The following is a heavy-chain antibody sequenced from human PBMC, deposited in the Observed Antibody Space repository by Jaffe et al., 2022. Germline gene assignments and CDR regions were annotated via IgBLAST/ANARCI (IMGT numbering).Heavy chain of an antibody. V-gene: IGHV4-34*01. CDR2: INHSGST. Sequence: QVQLQQWGAGLLKPSETLSLTCAVYGGSFSGYYWSWIRQPPGKGLEWIGEINHSGSTNYNPSLKSRVTISVDTSKNQFSLKLSSVTAADTAVYYCARLMGVQGVIINYYYYYYMDVWGKGTTVTVSS. J-gene: IGHJ6*03. CDR1: GGSFSGYY. D-gene: IGHD3-10*01. CDR3: ARLMGVQGVIINYYYYYYMDV.